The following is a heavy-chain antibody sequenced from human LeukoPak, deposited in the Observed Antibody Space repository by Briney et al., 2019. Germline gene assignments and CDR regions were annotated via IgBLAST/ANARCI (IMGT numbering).Heavy chain of an antibody. CDR2: IYYSGST. Sequence: SETLSPTCTVSGGSVSSFHWGWIRQPPGKGLEWIGSIYYSGSTYYNPSLKSRVTISVDTSKNQFSLKLSSVTAADTAVYYCARSAWGESDDYWGQGTLVTVSS. CDR1: GGSVSSFH. J-gene: IGHJ4*02. CDR3: ARSAWGESDDY. D-gene: IGHD3-10*01. V-gene: IGHV4-39*01.